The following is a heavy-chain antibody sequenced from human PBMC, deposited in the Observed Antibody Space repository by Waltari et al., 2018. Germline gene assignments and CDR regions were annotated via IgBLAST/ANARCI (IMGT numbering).Heavy chain of an antibody. V-gene: IGHV4-39*01. D-gene: IGHD3-10*01. Sequence: QLQLQESGPGLVKPSATLSLTCTVPGGSISSSSYYWGWIRQPPGKGLEWIGSIYYSGSTYYNPSLKSRVTISVDTSKNQFSLKLSSVTAADTAVYYCARRYYGSGSYYPFDYWGQGTLVTVSS. J-gene: IGHJ4*02. CDR1: GGSISSSSYY. CDR3: ARRYYGSGSYYPFDY. CDR2: IYYSGST.